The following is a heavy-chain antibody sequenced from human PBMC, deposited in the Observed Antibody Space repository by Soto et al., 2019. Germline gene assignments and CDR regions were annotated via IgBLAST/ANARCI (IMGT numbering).Heavy chain of an antibody. J-gene: IGHJ6*02. D-gene: IGHD2-21*02. V-gene: IGHV4-39*01. CDR2: IYYSGST. CDR1: GGSISSSSYY. CDR3: ARRVGYCGGDCYPYYYYGMDV. Sequence: LSLTCTVSGGSISSSSYYWGWIRQPPGKGLEWIGSIYYSGSTYYNPSLKSRVTISVDTSKNQFSLKLSSVTAADTAVYYCARRVGYCGGDCYPYYYYGMDVWGQGTTVTVSS.